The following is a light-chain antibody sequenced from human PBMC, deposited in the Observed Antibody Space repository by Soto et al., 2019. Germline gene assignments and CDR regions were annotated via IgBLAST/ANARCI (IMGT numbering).Light chain of an antibody. CDR2: GAS. J-gene: IGKJ4*01. CDR3: QQYGSSPPLT. Sequence: EIVLTQSPGTLSLTPGERATLSCRASQSVSSSFLAWYQQKPGQAPRLLIYGASSRATGIPDRFSGSGSGTDFTLTINRLEPEDFAMYYCQQYGSSPPLTFGGGTKVEIK. V-gene: IGKV3-20*01. CDR1: QSVSSSF.